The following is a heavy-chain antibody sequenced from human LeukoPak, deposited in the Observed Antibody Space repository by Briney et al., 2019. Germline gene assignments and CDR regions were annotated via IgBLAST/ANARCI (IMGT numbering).Heavy chain of an antibody. Sequence: GGSLRLSCAASGFTFSSYSMNWVRQAAGKGLEWVSSISSSSYIYYADSVKGRFTISRDNAKNSLYLQMNSLRAEDTAVYYCAGDYSSGWCNYWGQGTLVTVSS. CDR2: ISSSSYI. CDR3: AGDYSSGWCNY. D-gene: IGHD6-19*01. CDR1: GFTFSSYS. J-gene: IGHJ4*02. V-gene: IGHV3-21*01.